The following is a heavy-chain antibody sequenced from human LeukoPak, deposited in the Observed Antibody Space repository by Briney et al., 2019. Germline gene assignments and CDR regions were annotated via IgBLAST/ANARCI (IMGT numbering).Heavy chain of an antibody. Sequence: GGSLRLSCAASGFTFSSYSMNWVRQAPGKGLEWVSSISSSSSYIYYADSVKGRFTISRDNAKNSLYLQMNSLRAEDTAVYYCAREHTTRGPDDAFDIWGQGTMVTVSS. CDR1: GFTFSSYS. CDR2: ISSSSSYI. V-gene: IGHV3-21*01. J-gene: IGHJ3*02. CDR3: AREHTTRGPDDAFDI. D-gene: IGHD1-1*01.